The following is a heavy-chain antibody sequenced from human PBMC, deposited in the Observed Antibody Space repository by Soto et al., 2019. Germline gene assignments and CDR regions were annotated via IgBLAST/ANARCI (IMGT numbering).Heavy chain of an antibody. D-gene: IGHD3-22*01. CDR2: ICHSGNT. J-gene: IGHJ4*02. V-gene: IGHV4-30-2*01. CDR3: DSNGHGFYY. Sequence: WIRQPPGQGLEWIGYICHSGNTYYNPSLKSRVTTSLDRSKNQFSLNLSSVTAADTAVYYFDSNGHGFYYWGQGTLVTVSS.